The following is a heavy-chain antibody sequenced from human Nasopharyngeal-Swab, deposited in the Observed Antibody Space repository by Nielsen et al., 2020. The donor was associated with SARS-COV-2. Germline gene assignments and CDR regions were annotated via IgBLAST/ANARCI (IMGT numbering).Heavy chain of an antibody. J-gene: IGHJ6*02. D-gene: IGHD3-22*01. V-gene: IGHV1-46*01. CDR3: ARSVLYDSSGYYYPSYYYGMDV. Sequence: ASVKVSCKASGYTFTSYYMHWVRQAPGQGLEWMGIINPSGGSTSYAQKFQGRVTMTRDTSTSTVYMELSSLRSEDTAVYYCARSVLYDSSGYYYPSYYYGMDVWGQGTTVIVSS. CDR1: GYTFTSYY. CDR2: INPSGGST.